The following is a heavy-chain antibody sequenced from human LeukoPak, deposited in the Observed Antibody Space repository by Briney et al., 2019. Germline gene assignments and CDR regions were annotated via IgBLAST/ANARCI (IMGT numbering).Heavy chain of an antibody. Sequence: QAGGSLRLSCAASGFTFDDYAMHWVRQAPGKGLEWVSGISWNSGSIGYADSVKGRFTISRDNAKNSLYLQMNSLRAEDTALYYCAKSLASMLPAAYFDYWGQGTLVTVSS. CDR3: AKSLASMLPAAYFDY. CDR1: GFTFDDYA. D-gene: IGHD2-2*01. V-gene: IGHV3-9*01. J-gene: IGHJ4*02. CDR2: ISWNSGSI.